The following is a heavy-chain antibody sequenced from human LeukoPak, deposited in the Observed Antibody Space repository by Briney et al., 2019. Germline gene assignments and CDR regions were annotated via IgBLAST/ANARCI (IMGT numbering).Heavy chain of an antibody. CDR2: IIPIFGTA. J-gene: IGHJ6*04. CDR1: GGTFSSYA. CDR3: SLGELPDLGYYYYGMDV. D-gene: IGHD3-16*01. V-gene: IGHV1-69*01. Sequence: SVKASCKASGGTFSSYAISWVRQAPGQGLEWMGGIIPIFGTANYAQKFQGRVTITADESTSTAYMELSSLRSEDTAVYYCSLGELPDLGYYYYGMDVWGKGTTVTVSS.